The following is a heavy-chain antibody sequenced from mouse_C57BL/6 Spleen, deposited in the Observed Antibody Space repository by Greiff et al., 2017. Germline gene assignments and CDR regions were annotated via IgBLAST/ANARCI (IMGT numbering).Heavy chain of an antibody. CDR2: INPSNGGT. CDR3: ARRGYGYDGGYWYFDV. J-gene: IGHJ1*03. V-gene: IGHV1-53*01. D-gene: IGHD2-2*01. CDR1: GYTFTSYW. Sequence: VQLQQPGTELVKPGASVKLSCKASGYTFTSYWMHWVKQRPGQGLEWIGNINPSNGGTTYNEKFKSKATLTVDKSSSTAYMQLSSRTSEDSAVYYCARRGYGYDGGYWYFDVWGTGTTVTVSS.